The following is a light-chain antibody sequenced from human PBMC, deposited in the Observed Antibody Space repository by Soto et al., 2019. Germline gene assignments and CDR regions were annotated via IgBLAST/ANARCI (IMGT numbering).Light chain of an antibody. V-gene: IGKV3-20*01. CDR1: QSVSSSY. J-gene: IGKJ1*01. CDR3: QPYGSSAWT. Sequence: EIVLTQSPGTLSLSPGERATLSCRASQSVSSSYLAWYQQKPGQAPRLLIYGASSRDSGVPDRFSGSGSGTDLALPFSRLEAEDFAVYYCQPYGSSAWTFGQGNKGEI. CDR2: GAS.